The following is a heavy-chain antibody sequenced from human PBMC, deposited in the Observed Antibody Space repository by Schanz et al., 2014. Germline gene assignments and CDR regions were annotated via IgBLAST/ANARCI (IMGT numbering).Heavy chain of an antibody. Sequence: QVQLVESGGGVVQPGRSLRLSCAASGFNFGSHGMHWVRQAPGKGLEWVAVISYDGSFKNYADSVRGRITMSRDNSKNTIYLQINNLRADDTAVYYCARELPGVVAFDFWGQGTMVTVSS. D-gene: IGHD7-27*01. J-gene: IGHJ3*01. V-gene: IGHV3-33*01. CDR1: GFNFGSHG. CDR3: ARELPGVVAFDF. CDR2: ISYDGSFK.